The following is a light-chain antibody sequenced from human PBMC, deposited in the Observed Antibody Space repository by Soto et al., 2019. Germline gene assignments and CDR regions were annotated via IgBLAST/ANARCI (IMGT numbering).Light chain of an antibody. CDR1: QSVSSGY. V-gene: IGKV3-20*01. CDR2: GAS. J-gene: IGKJ1*01. Sequence: EIVLTQSPGTLSLSPGDGATLSCRASQSVSSGYLAWYQQKPGQAPRLLIYGASRRATGIPDRFSGSGSGRDFTLNISSLEPADFAVYWCQYYGNSPTFGQGTKVQIK. CDR3: QYYGNSPT.